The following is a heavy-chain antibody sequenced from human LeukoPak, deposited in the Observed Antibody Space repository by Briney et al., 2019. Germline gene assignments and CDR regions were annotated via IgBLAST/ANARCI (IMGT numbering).Heavy chain of an antibody. V-gene: IGHV3-30-3*01. CDR3: ARDLPGPKWPYGGGYFDY. CDR2: ISYDGSNK. Sequence: LPGGSLRLSCAASGFTFSSYAMHWVRQAPGKGLEWVAVISYDGSNKYYADSVKGRFTISRDNSKNTLYLQMNSLRAEDTAVYYCARDLPGPKWPYGGGYFDYWGQGTLVTVSS. CDR1: GFTFSSYA. D-gene: IGHD4-17*01. J-gene: IGHJ4*02.